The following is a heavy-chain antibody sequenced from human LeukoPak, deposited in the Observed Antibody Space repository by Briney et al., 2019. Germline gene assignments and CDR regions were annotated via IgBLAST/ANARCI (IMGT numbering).Heavy chain of an antibody. CDR3: ARDKRLGELSLEDY. CDR2: INPNSGGT. CDR1: GYTFTGYY. V-gene: IGHV1-2*06. Sequence: ASVKVSCKASGYTFTGYYMHWVRQAPGQGLEWMGRINPNSGGTNYAQKFQGRVTMTRDTSISTAYMELSRLRSDDTAAYYCARDKRLGELSLEDYWGQGTLVTVSS. D-gene: IGHD3-16*02. J-gene: IGHJ4*02.